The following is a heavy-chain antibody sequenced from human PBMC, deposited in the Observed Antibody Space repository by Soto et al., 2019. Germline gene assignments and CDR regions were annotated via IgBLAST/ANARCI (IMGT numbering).Heavy chain of an antibody. D-gene: IGHD3-3*01. CDR1: GFSFRNYG. V-gene: IGHV3-23*04. J-gene: IGHJ6*02. CDR3: VKLKGGLGRFYGMDA. CDR2: ISSGGGST. Sequence: DEQLVESGGGSLQPGGSLRLSCAASGFSFRNYGMTWVRQSPGKGLEWVSLISSGGGSTDYADSVKGRFTISRDNSQNMLFLQMTGLRGDDTALYYCVKLKGGLGRFYGMDAWGQGTMVIVSS.